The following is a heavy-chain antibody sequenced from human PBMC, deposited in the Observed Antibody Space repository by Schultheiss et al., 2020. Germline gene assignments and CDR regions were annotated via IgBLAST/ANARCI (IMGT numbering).Heavy chain of an antibody. CDR2: IYYSGST. Sequence: SDTLSLTCTVSGGSISSGDYYWSWIRQPPGKGLDWIGYIYYSGSTYYNPSLKSRVTISVDTSKNQFSLKLSSVTAADTAVYYCAMGSGSYYFGGWGQGTLVTVSS. V-gene: IGHV4-30-4*02. J-gene: IGHJ4*02. CDR1: GGSISSGDYY. D-gene: IGHD1-26*01. CDR3: AMGSGSYYFGG.